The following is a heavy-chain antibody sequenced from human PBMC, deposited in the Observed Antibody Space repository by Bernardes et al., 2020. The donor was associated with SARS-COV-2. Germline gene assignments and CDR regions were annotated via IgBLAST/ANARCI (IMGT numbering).Heavy chain of an antibody. V-gene: IGHV4-31*03. D-gene: IGHD6-13*01. Sequence: SETLSLTCTVSGGSISSGGYYWSWIRQHPGKGLEWIGYIYYSGSTYYNPSLKSRVTISVDTSKNQFSLKLSSVTAADTAVYYCARDPRRPSPGIAASWGQGTLVTVSS. J-gene: IGHJ5*02. CDR2: IYYSGST. CDR1: GGSISSGGYY. CDR3: ARDPRRPSPGIAAS.